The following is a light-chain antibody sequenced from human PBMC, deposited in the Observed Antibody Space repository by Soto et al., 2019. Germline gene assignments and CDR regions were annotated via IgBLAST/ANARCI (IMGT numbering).Light chain of an antibody. J-gene: IGKJ1*01. CDR1: QYINTR. CDR3: HQRQSWPRT. CDR2: QTS. Sequence: EIVLTQSPATLSSFPGDRVTLSCRASQYINTRLAWYQHRPGQAPRLLTYQTSIRAAGIPARFRASGSGTDFTLTISDVQPEDFALYYCHQRQSWPRTFGQGTKVDI. V-gene: IGKV3-11*01.